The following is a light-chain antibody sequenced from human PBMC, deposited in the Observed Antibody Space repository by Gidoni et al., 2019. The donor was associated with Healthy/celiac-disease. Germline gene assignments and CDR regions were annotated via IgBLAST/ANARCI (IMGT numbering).Light chain of an antibody. J-gene: IGKJ3*01. Sequence: EIVLTQSPATLSLSPGERATLSCRASQSVSSYLAWYQQKPGQAPRLLIYDASNRATGSPARFSGSGSGTDFTLTISSLEPEDFAVYYCQQRSNWPSITFGPGTKVDIK. CDR1: QSVSSY. CDR3: QQRSNWPSIT. CDR2: DAS. V-gene: IGKV3-11*01.